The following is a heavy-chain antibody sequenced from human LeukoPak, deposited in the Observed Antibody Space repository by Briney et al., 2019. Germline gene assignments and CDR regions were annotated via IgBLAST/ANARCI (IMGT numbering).Heavy chain of an antibody. CDR3: ASPYCSSTSCYRYYYMDV. CDR2: IRYDGSNK. CDR1: GFTFSSYG. J-gene: IGHJ6*03. V-gene: IGHV3-30*02. D-gene: IGHD2-2*02. Sequence: GGSLRLSCAASGFTFSSYGMHWVRQAPGKGLEWVAFIRYDGSNKYYADSVKGRFTISRDNSKNTLYLQMNSLRAGDTAVYYCASPYCSSTSCYRYYYMDVWGKGTTVTVSS.